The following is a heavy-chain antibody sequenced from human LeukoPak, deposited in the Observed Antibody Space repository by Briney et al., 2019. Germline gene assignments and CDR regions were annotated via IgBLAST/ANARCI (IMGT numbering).Heavy chain of an antibody. CDR2: ISGSGGST. V-gene: IGHV3-23*01. CDR3: ARLLWFGELLPGY. Sequence: GGSLRLSCAASGFTFSSYGMSWVRQAPGKGLEWVSAISGSGGSTYYADSVKGRFTISRDNSKNTLYLQMNSLRAEDTAVYYCARLLWFGELLPGYWGQGTLVTVSS. CDR1: GFTFSSYG. J-gene: IGHJ4*02. D-gene: IGHD3-10*01.